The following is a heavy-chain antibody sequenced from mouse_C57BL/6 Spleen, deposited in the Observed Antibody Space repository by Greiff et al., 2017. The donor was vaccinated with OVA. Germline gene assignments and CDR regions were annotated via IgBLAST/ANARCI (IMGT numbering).Heavy chain of an antibody. J-gene: IGHJ1*03. Sequence: QVQLQQSGAELVRPGTSVKVSCKASGYAFTNYLIEWVKQRPGQGLEWIGVINPGSGGTNYNEKFKGKATLTADKSSSTAYMQLSSLTSEDSAVYCCARRGSRTWYFDVWGTGTTVTVSS. CDR3: ARRGSRTWYFDV. CDR1: GYAFTNYL. CDR2: INPGSGGT. V-gene: IGHV1-54*01. D-gene: IGHD1-1*01.